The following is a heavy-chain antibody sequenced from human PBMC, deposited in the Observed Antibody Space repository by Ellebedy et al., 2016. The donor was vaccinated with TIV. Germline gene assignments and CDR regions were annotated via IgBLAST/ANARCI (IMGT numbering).Heavy chain of an antibody. Sequence: MPSETLSLTCTVSGGSVSSYYWSWLRQSPGKGLEWIAFIYYTGSAMYNPSLKSRVTISEDTTTNQFSLKVISVTAADTAVYYCAGSGGSYFGWVDPWGQGTQVTVSS. D-gene: IGHD1-26*01. CDR1: GGSVSSYY. CDR2: IYYTGSA. J-gene: IGHJ5*02. V-gene: IGHV4-59*08. CDR3: AGSGGSYFGWVDP.